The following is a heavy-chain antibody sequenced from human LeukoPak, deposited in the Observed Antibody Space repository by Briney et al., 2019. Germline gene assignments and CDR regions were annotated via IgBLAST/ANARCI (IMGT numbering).Heavy chain of an antibody. V-gene: IGHV4-61*02. D-gene: IGHD5-18*01. CDR1: GGSISSGSYY. CDR2: IYTSGST. Sequence: PSETLSLTCTVSGGSISSGSYYWRWIRQPAGKGLEWIGRIYTSGSTNYNPSLKSRITISVDTSKNQFSLKLSSVTAADTAVYYCARVPGYSYGYVDYWGQGTLVTVSS. J-gene: IGHJ4*02. CDR3: ARVPGYSYGYVDY.